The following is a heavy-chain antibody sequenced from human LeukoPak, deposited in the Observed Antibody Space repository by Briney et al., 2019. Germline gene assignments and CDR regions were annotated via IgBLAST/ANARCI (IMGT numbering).Heavy chain of an antibody. J-gene: IGHJ4*02. CDR2: INHSGST. D-gene: IGHD3-3*01. CDR1: GGSFSGYY. V-gene: IGHV4-34*01. CDR3: ARVGPPYYDFWSGYSRPHHRGFDY. Sequence: SETLSLTCAVYGGSFSGYYWSWIRQPPGKGLEWIGEINHSGSTNYNPSLKSRVIISVDTSKNQFSLKLSSVTAADTAVYYCARVGPPYYDFWSGYSRPHHRGFDYWGQGTLVTVSS.